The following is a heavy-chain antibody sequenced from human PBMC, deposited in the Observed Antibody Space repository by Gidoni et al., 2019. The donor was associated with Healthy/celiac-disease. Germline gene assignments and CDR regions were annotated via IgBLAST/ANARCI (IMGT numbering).Heavy chain of an antibody. V-gene: IGHV3-30*04. CDR3: AREFHYGSGSYYVAPMAYGMDV. Sequence: SSYAMHWVRQAPGKGLEWVAVISYDGSNKYYADSVKGRFTISRDNSKNTLYLQMNSLRAEDTAVYYCAREFHYGSGSYYVAPMAYGMDVWGQGTTVTVSS. CDR2: ISYDGSNK. J-gene: IGHJ6*02. CDR1: SSYA. D-gene: IGHD3-10*01.